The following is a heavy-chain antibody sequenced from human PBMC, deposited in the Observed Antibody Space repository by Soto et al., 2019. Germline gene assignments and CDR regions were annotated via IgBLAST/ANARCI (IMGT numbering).Heavy chain of an antibody. J-gene: IGHJ4*02. CDR1: GDSISNSGGYY. V-gene: IGHV4-31*03. Sequence: QVHLQESGPRLVKPSQTLSLTCTVSGDSISNSGGYYWSWIRQHPGKGLEWIGYIHYTGSTYYNPSLKSRVALSVDPSKNQFSLRMTSLTAADTAVYYCASTVSTYEVDYWGQGTLVTVST. D-gene: IGHD4-17*01. CDR2: IHYTGST. CDR3: ASTVSTYEVDY.